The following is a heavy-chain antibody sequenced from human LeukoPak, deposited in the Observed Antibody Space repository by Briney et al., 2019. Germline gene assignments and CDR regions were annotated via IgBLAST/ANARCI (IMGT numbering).Heavy chain of an antibody. CDR1: GFTFSNYA. Sequence: PGGSLRLSCAASGFTFSNYAMGWVRQAPGKGLEWVSVIPGTDDNTYYVNSVKGRFTVSRDNSRNTLYLQMGSLRAEDTALYYCAKEPREYCSSTSCPNWFDLWGQGTLVTVSS. V-gene: IGHV3-23*01. CDR2: IPGTDDNT. D-gene: IGHD2-2*01. J-gene: IGHJ5*02. CDR3: AKEPREYCSSTSCPNWFDL.